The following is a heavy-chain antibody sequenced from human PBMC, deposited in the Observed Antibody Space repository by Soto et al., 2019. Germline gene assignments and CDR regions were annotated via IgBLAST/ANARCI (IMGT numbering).Heavy chain of an antibody. CDR1: GGTFNNYP. CDR3: ARGRGYSGDDHYYYFDMDV. Sequence: SVKVSCKASGGTFNNYPITWVRQAPGEGLEWMGGSIPIFGTANYAQKFQGRVTISVDESTSTAYMELSSLRSEDTAVYYCARGRGYSGDDHYYYFDMDVWGQGTTVTV. CDR2: SIPIFGTA. V-gene: IGHV1-69*13. J-gene: IGHJ6*02. D-gene: IGHD5-12*01.